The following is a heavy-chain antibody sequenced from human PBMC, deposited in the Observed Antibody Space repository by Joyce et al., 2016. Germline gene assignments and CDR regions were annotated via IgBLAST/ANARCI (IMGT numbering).Heavy chain of an antibody. Sequence: QVQLVQSGAEVKKPGSSVKVSCKASGAIFNSYALSWVRQAPGQGLEWMGGILGVFGTAEYAPKFQGRVTITADKSTSTAYMEVSSLMSEDTAIYYCARSPQYVGSHFDYWGPGTLVTVSS. D-gene: IGHD3-10*01. CDR1: GAIFNSYA. V-gene: IGHV1-69*06. J-gene: IGHJ4*02. CDR3: ARSPQYVGSHFDY. CDR2: ILGVFGTA.